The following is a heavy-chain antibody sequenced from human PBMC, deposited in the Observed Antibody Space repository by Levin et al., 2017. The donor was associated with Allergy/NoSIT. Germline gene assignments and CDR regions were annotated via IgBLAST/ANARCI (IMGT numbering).Heavy chain of an antibody. CDR2: ISGSGGST. J-gene: IGHJ2*01. CDR3: AKDSLHEEVSANFWYFDL. CDR1: GLTFSSYA. D-gene: IGHD2-15*01. V-gene: IGHV3-23*01. Sequence: PGGSLRLSCAASGLTFSSYAVNWVRRAPGKGLEWVSVISGSGGSTFYADSVKGRFTLSRDTSKNTVFLQMHSLRVEDTAIYYCAKDSLHEEVSANFWYFDLWGRGTLVTVSS.